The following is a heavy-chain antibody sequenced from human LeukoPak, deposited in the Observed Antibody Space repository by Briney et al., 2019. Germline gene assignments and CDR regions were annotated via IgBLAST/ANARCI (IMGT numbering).Heavy chain of an antibody. Sequence: PGRSLRLSCAASGFTFSSYGMHWVRQAPGEGLEGVAGISYDENNKYYAASVKGRFTISRDNSKNALYLQMNSLRAEDTAVYYCAKDLLTGNDAFDIWGQGTMVTVSS. CDR1: GFTFSSYG. V-gene: IGHV3-30*18. CDR3: AKDLLTGNDAFDI. CDR2: ISYDENNK. D-gene: IGHD7-27*01. J-gene: IGHJ3*02.